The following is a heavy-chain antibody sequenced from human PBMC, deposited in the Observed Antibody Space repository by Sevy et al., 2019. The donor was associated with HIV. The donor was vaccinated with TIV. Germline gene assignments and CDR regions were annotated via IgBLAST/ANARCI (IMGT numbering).Heavy chain of an antibody. Sequence: GGSLRLSCAASGFTLSNNHMHWVRQAPGKGLEWVAAMWYDGSNEYYADSVKGRFTISRDNSKNTLFMQVNSLRAEDTALYYCARERDRQALNVWGQGTMVTVSS. CDR3: ARERDRQALNV. V-gene: IGHV3-33*01. CDR2: MWYDGSNE. CDR1: GFTLSNNH. J-gene: IGHJ3*01.